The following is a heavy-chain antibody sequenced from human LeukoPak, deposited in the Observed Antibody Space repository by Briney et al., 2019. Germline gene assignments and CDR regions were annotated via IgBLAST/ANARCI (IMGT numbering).Heavy chain of an antibody. CDR1: GGTFSSYA. V-gene: IGHV1-69*13. CDR3: ARAYYYDSSGYSSPYYFDY. CDR2: IIPIFGTA. D-gene: IGHD3-22*01. J-gene: IGHJ4*02. Sequence: GASVKVSCKASGGTFSSYAISWVRQAPGQGLEWMGGIIPIFGTANYAQKFQGRDTITADESASTAYMELSSLRSEDTAVYYCARAYYYDSSGYSSPYYFDYWGQGTLVTVSS.